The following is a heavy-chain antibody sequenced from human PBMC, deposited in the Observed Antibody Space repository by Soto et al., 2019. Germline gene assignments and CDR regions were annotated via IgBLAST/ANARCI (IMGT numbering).Heavy chain of an antibody. V-gene: IGHV4-30-4*01. J-gene: IGHJ3*02. CDR2: IYYSGYT. CDR3: ARANYSGAFDI. CDR1: GGSISSGDYY. Sequence: QVQLQESGPGLVKPSQTLSLTCTVSGGSISSGDYYWSWIRQPPGKALEWIGYIYYSGYTFYNPSLKSRLTISVDTSKNQFSLKLSAVTAADTAVYYCARANYSGAFDIWGQGTMVTGSS. D-gene: IGHD2-15*01.